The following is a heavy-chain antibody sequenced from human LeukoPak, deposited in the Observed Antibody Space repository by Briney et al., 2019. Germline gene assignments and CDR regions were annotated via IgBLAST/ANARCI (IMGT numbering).Heavy chain of an antibody. Sequence: GGSLNPSCEASEFTFDDYPMHWVRQAPGKGLEWAQGISWNSGSIGYADSVKGRFTISRDNAKNSLYLQMNSLRAEDTALYYCAKDFDSSGYYYALFDPWGQGTLVTVSS. J-gene: IGHJ5*02. V-gene: IGHV3-9*01. D-gene: IGHD3-22*01. CDR3: AKDFDSSGYYYALFDP. CDR2: ISWNSGSI. CDR1: EFTFDDYP.